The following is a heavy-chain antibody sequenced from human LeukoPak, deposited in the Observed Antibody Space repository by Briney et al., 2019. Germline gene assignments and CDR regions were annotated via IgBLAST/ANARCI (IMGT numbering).Heavy chain of an antibody. J-gene: IGHJ4*02. CDR1: GFTFSRYW. D-gene: IGHD2-15*01. CDR3: ARDREEYCSGGSCTNFDY. CDR2: IKQDGSEK. V-gene: IGHV3-7*01. Sequence: PGGSLRLSCAASGFTFSRYWMSWVRQTPGKGLEWVANIKQDGSEKNYVDSVKGRFTVSRDNARNSLFLQMNSLRAEDTAVYFCARDREEYCSGGSCTNFDYWGQGTLVTVSS.